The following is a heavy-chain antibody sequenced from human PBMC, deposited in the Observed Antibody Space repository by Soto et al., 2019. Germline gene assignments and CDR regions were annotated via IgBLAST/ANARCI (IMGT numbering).Heavy chain of an antibody. CDR3: ALLTEGCGHRGLGVFAF. J-gene: IGHJ3*01. CDR1: GYTFTSYG. Sequence: ASVKVSCKASGYTFTSYGISWVRQAPGQGLEWMGWISAYNGNTNYAQKLQGRVTMTTDTSTSTAYMELRSLRSDDTAVYYCALLTEGCGHRGLGVFAFWAQGTSDPVSS. V-gene: IGHV1-18*01. D-gene: IGHD1-20*01. CDR2: ISAYNGNT.